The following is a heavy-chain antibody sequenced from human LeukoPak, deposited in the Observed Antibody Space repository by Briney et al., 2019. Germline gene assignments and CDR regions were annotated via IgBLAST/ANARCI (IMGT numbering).Heavy chain of an antibody. V-gene: IGHV1-69*13. Sequence: SVKVSCKASGYTFTSYAMNWVRQAPGQGLEWMGGIIPIFGTADYAQKFQGRVTITADESTSTASMELSSLRFDDTAVYFCAKGPPGSDNDWYFDLWGRGTLVTVSS. CDR3: AKGPPGSDNDWYFDL. CDR2: IIPIFGTA. CDR1: GYTFTSYA. J-gene: IGHJ2*01. D-gene: IGHD6-19*01.